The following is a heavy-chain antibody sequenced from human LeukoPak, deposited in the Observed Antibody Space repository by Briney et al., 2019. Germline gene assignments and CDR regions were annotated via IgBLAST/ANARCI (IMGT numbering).Heavy chain of an antibody. CDR1: GYSFSSYW. V-gene: IGHV5-51*01. J-gene: IGHJ6*02. D-gene: IGHD6-6*01. Sequence: GESLKISCKGSGYSFSSYWIAWVRQMPGKGLEWMGVIYPRDSRTTYSPSFQDQVTISADKSISTAYLQWSCLTASGTAMYYCARRAARNYYYYGMDVWGQGTTVTVSS. CDR3: ARRAARNYYYYGMDV. CDR2: IYPRDSRT.